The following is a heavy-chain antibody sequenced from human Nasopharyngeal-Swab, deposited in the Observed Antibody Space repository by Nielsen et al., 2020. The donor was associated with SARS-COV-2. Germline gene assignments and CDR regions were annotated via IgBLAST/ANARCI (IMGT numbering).Heavy chain of an antibody. CDR2: IIPIFGTA. D-gene: IGHD2-15*01. V-gene: IGHV1-69*06. CDR3: ASGHLVVVVAATNYYYGMDV. CDR1: GGTFSRYA. Sequence: SVKVSCKASGGTFSRYAISWVRQAPGQGLEWMGGIIPIFGTANYAQKFQGRVTITADKSTSTAYMELSSLRSEDTAVYYCASGHLVVVVAATNYYYGMDVWGQGTTVTVSS. J-gene: IGHJ6*02.